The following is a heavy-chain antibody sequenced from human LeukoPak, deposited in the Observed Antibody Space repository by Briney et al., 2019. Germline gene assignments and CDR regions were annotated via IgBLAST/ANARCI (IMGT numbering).Heavy chain of an antibody. CDR3: ASVDSSSWYRFDY. Sequence: SETLSLTCAVSGGSISSSNWWSWVRQPPGKGLEWIGEIYHSGSTNYNPSLKSRVTISVDKSKNQFSLKLSSVTAADTAVYYCASVDSSSWYRFDYWGQGTLVTVSS. V-gene: IGHV4-4*02. CDR2: IYHSGST. D-gene: IGHD6-13*01. CDR1: GGSISSSNW. J-gene: IGHJ4*02.